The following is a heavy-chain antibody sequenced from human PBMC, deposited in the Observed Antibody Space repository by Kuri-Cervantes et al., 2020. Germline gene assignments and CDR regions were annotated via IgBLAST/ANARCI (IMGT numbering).Heavy chain of an antibody. V-gene: IGHV4-31*02. CDR3: ARGAAISPGVDY. J-gene: IGHJ4*02. D-gene: IGHD3-9*01. Sequence: TFDDYAMHWVRQAPGKGLEWIGYIYYSGSTYYNPSLKSRVTISVDTSKSQFSLKLSSVTAADTAVYYCARGAAISPGVDYWGQGTLVTVSS. CDR1: TFDDYA. CDR2: IYYSGST.